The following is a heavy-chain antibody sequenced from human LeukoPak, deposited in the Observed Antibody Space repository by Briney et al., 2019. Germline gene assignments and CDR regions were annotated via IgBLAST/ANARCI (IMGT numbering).Heavy chain of an antibody. D-gene: IGHD4-11*01. CDR1: GFTFSSYS. Sequence: GGSLRLSCAASGFTFSSYSMNWVRQAPGKGLEWVSYISSSSDIIFYADSVKGRFTISRDNSKNTLYLQMNSLRAEDTAVYYCAKHYSDYGIDYWGQGTLVTVSS. V-gene: IGHV3-48*01. CDR3: AKHYSDYGIDY. J-gene: IGHJ4*02. CDR2: ISSSSDII.